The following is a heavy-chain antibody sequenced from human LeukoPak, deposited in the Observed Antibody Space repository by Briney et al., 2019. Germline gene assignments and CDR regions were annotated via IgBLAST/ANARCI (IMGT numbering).Heavy chain of an antibody. D-gene: IGHD2-21*02. CDR2: INQDASEI. CDR1: GFTFSTYW. CDR3: ATDRDNSDWQKRFDS. V-gene: IGHV3-7*01. Sequence: HPGGSLRLSCAASGFTFSTYWMNWYRQAPGKGLEWVGNINQDASEINYVDSVRGRFTISRDNAKNPLHLQMNSLWAEDTAVYYCATDRDNSDWQKRFDSWGQGTLVTVSS. J-gene: IGHJ4*02.